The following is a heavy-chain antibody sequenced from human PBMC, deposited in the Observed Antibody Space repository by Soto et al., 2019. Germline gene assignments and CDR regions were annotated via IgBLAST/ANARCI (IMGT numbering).Heavy chain of an antibody. CDR2: INAGNGNT. Sequence: QVELVQSGAEVKKPGASVKVSCKASGYTFTSYAMHWMRQAPGQRLEWMGWINAGNGNTKYSQKFQGRVTITRDTSASTAYMELSSLRSEDTAVYYCARDYRDYVYDYWGQGTLVTVSS. CDR1: GYTFTSYA. V-gene: IGHV1-3*01. CDR3: ARDYRDYVYDY. D-gene: IGHD4-17*01. J-gene: IGHJ4*02.